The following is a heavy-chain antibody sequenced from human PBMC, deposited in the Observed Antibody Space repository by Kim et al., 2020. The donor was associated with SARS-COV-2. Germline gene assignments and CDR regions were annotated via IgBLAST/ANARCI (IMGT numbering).Heavy chain of an antibody. CDR3: ARGDNNGVVPGTGYYYYM. V-gene: IGHV4-34*01. CDR1: GGSFSGYY. D-gene: IGHD2-2*01. J-gene: IGHJ6*03. Sequence: SETLSLTCAVYGGSFSGYYWSWIRQPPGKGLEWIGEINHSGSTNYNPSLKSRVTISVDTSKNQFSLKLSSVTAADTAVYYCARGDNNGVVPGTGYYYYM. CDR2: INHSGST.